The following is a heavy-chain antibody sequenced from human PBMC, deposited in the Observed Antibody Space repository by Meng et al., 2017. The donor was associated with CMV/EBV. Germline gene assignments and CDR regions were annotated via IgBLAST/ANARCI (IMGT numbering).Heavy chain of an antibody. Sequence: GGSLRPSCAASGFTFSSYGMHWVRQAPGKGLEWVAFIRYDGSNKYYADSVKGRFTISRDNSKNTLYLQMNSLRAEDTAVYYCAREKDGYNPYYYGMDVWGQGTTVTVSS. D-gene: IGHD5-24*01. V-gene: IGHV3-30*02. J-gene: IGHJ6*02. CDR2: IRYDGSNK. CDR1: GFTFSSYG. CDR3: AREKDGYNPYYYGMDV.